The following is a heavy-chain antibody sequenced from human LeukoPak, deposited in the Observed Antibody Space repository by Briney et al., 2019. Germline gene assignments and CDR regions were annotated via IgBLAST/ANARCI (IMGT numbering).Heavy chain of an antibody. Sequence: SETLSLTCAVCGGSFSGYYWSWIRQPPGKGLEWIGEINHSGSTNYNPSLKSRVTISVDTSKNQFSLKLSSVTAADTAVYYCARLHPYSGTTGDYYFDYWGQGTLVTVSS. CDR3: ARLHPYSGTTGDYYFDY. J-gene: IGHJ4*02. CDR1: GGSFSGYY. D-gene: IGHD1-26*01. CDR2: INHSGST. V-gene: IGHV4-34*01.